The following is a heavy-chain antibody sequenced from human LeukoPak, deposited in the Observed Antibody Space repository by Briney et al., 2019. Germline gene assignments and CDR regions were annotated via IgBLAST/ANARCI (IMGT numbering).Heavy chain of an antibody. J-gene: IGHJ3*02. Sequence: ASVKVSCKASGYTFTGYYMHWVRQAPGQGLEWMGWINPNSGGTNYAQKFQGRVTMTRDTSISTAYMELNRLRSDDTAVYYCARLPAQWLALGAFDIWGQGTMVTVSS. CDR2: INPNSGGT. V-gene: IGHV1-2*02. D-gene: IGHD6-19*01. CDR1: GYTFTGYY. CDR3: ARLPAQWLALGAFDI.